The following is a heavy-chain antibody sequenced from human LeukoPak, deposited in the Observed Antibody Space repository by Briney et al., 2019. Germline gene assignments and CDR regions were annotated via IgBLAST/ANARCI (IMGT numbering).Heavy chain of an antibody. CDR1: GYSISNAYY. Sequence: PSETLSLTCAVSGYSISNAYYWGWIRQPPGKGLEWIASMYHSGSTYYNPSLKSRVTISVGTSKNQFSLKLNSVTAADTAVYYCVRHPRYSTGWAIDYWGQGTLVTVSS. J-gene: IGHJ4*02. D-gene: IGHD6-19*01. CDR2: MYHSGST. V-gene: IGHV4-38-2*01. CDR3: VRHPRYSTGWAIDY.